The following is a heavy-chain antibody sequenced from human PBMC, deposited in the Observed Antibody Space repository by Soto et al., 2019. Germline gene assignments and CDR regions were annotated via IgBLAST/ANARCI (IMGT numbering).Heavy chain of an antibody. CDR3: AKDHSSGWSTLNWFDP. J-gene: IGHJ5*02. CDR2: ISGSGGST. Sequence: GGSLRLSCAASGFTFSSYAMSWVRQAPGKGLEWVSAISGSGGSTYYADSVKGRFTISRDNSKNTLYLQMNSLRAEDTAVYYCAKDHSSGWSTLNWFDPWGQRTLVTVSS. CDR1: GFTFSSYA. V-gene: IGHV3-23*01. D-gene: IGHD6-19*01.